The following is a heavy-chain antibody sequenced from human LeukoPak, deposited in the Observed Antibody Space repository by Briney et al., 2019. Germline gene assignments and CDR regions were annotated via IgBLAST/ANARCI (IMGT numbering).Heavy chain of an antibody. CDR1: GFTFSSYG. J-gene: IGHJ6*03. D-gene: IGHD4-11*01. CDR2: IRYDGSNK. V-gene: IGHV3-30*02. CDR3: ARGLTTYYYYYMDV. Sequence: GGSLRLSCAASGFTFSSYGMHWVRQAPGKGLEGVALIRYDGSNKYYADSVKGRFTISRDNSKNTLYLQMNSLRAEDTAVYYCARGLTTYYYYYMDVWGKGTTVTVSS.